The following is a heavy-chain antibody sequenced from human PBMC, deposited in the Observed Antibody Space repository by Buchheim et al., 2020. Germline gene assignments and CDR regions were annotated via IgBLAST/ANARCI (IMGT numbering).Heavy chain of an antibody. Sequence: EVQLVQSGADVKKPGESLKISCKTSGFSFTNSWIAWVRQMPGKGLESMGIIYPGDSDTRYSPSFEGQVIISADKSISTAFLHSTSLQGSDSGMYYCADTRGNGDEQLAHRGQGT. CDR2: IYPGDSDT. CDR3: ADTRGNGDEQLAH. V-gene: IGHV5-51*01. D-gene: IGHD4-17*01. CDR1: GFSFTNSW. J-gene: IGHJ4*02.